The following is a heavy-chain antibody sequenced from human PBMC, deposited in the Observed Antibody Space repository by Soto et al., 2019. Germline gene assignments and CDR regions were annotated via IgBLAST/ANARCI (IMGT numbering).Heavy chain of an antibody. Sequence: EVQLVESGGGLVQPGRSLRLSCAASGFTFDDYAMHWVRQAPGKGLEWVSGISWNSGSIGYADSVKGRFTISRGNAKKSLLHLLMSRMGEENALFYCSEDQAAMVVGARDYYYYYYMDVWGKGTTVTVSS. J-gene: IGHJ6*03. D-gene: IGHD2-2*01. CDR1: GFTFDDYA. CDR2: ISWNSGSI. V-gene: IGHV3-9*01. CDR3: SEDQAAMVVGARDYYYYYYMDV.